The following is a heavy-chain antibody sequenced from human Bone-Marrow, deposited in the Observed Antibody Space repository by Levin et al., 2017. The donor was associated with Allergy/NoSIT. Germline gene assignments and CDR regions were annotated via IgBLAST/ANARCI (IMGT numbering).Heavy chain of an antibody. D-gene: IGHD3-10*01. J-gene: IGHJ5*02. Sequence: GGSLRLSCKASGYTFTSYYMHWVRQAPGQGLEWMGIINPSGGSTSYAQKFQGRVTMTRDTSTSTVYMELSSLRSEDTAVYYCARVGWFGELSWFDPWGQGTLVTVSS. CDR2: INPSGGST. V-gene: IGHV1-46*01. CDR3: ARVGWFGELSWFDP. CDR1: GYTFTSYY.